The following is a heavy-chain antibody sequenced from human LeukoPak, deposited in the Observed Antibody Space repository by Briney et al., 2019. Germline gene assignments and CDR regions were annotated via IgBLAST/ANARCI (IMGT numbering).Heavy chain of an antibody. CDR3: ARGDIHWDY. CDR2: IDPNSGGT. J-gene: IGHJ4*02. CDR1: GYTFTGYY. V-gene: IGHV1-2*02. D-gene: IGHD1-1*01. Sequence: VASVKVSCKASGYTFTGYYIHWVRQAPGQGLEWMGWIDPNSGGTNFAQKFQGRVTMTRDTSITTAYVELSSLKSDDTAVYYCARGDIHWDYWGQGTQVTVSS.